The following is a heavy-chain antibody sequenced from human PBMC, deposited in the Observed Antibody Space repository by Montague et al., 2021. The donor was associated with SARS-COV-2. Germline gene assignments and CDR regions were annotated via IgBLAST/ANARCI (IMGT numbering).Heavy chain of an antibody. CDR3: ARIGLGWSYGNGMDV. D-gene: IGHD6-19*01. J-gene: IGHJ6*02. Sequence: SLRLSCAASGFAFSLYSMHWVRQAPGKGLEWVAVTRHDESQKFYADSVKGRVTISKGNSKNILYLQMNSLRREDTAVYHCARIGLGWSYGNGMDVWGQGTTVIVSS. CDR2: TRHDESQK. V-gene: IGHV3-30*04. CDR1: GFAFSLYS.